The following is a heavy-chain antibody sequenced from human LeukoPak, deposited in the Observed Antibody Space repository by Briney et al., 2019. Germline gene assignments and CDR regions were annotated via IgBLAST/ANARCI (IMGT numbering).Heavy chain of an antibody. CDR1: GYPFTGYY. J-gene: IGHJ4*02. V-gene: IGHV1-2*02. CDR3: AREVWSGYYSSFDY. D-gene: IGHD3-3*01. Sequence: ASVKVSCKASGYPFTGYYMHWVRQAPGQGLEWMGWINPNSGGTNYAQKFQGRVTMTRDTSISTAYMELSRLRSDDTAVYYCAREVWSGYYSSFDYWGQGTLVTVSS. CDR2: INPNSGGT.